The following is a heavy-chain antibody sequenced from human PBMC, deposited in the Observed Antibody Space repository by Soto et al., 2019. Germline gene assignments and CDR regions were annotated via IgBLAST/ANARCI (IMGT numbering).Heavy chain of an antibody. Sequence: GSLRLSCAASGFTFSNYTMNWVRQAPGKGLEWVSAISSSSTYIYYADSVKGRFTISRDNARQSLYLQLNSLGAEDTAVYYCARANYDFWSGYSNYYGMDVWGQGTTVTVSS. CDR1: GFTFSNYT. D-gene: IGHD3-3*01. CDR3: ARANYDFWSGYSNYYGMDV. V-gene: IGHV3-21*01. CDR2: ISSSSTYI. J-gene: IGHJ6*02.